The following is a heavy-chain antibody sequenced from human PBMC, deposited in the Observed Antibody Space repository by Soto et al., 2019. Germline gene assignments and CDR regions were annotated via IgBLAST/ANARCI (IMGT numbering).Heavy chain of an antibody. D-gene: IGHD2-8*01. CDR1: GGSISSYY. V-gene: IGHV4-59*01. CDR3: ARRYAGNFHY. Sequence: PSETLSLTCTVSGGSISSYYWSWIRQPPGKGLEWIGYIYYSGSTNYNPSLKSRVTISVDTSKNQFSLKLSSVTAADTAVYYCARRYAGNFHYWGQGTLVTVS. J-gene: IGHJ4*02. CDR2: IYYSGST.